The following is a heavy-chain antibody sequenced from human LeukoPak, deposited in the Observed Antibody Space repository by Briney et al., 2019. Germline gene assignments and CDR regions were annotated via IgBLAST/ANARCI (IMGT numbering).Heavy chain of an antibody. V-gene: IGHV1-2*02. J-gene: IGHJ4*02. D-gene: IGHD6-13*01. CDR1: GYTFTGYY. CDR2: INPNSGGT. CDR3: VRIAAGAPDY. Sequence: GASVKVSCKASGYTFTGYYMHWVRQAPGQGLEWMGWINPNSGGTNYAQKFQGRVTMARDTSISTAYMELSRLTSDDTAVYYCVRIAAGAPDYWGQGTLVAVSS.